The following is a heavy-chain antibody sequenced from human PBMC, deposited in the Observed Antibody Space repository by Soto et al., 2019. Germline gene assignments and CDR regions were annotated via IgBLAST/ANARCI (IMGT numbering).Heavy chain of an antibody. CDR1: GFTFTSSA. Sequence: SVKVSCKASGFTFTSSAVQWVRQARGQRLEWIGWIVVGSGNTNYAQKFQERVTITRDMSTSTAYMELSSLRSEDTAVYYCAGVVSSGWPFDYWGQGTLVTVSS. CDR2: IVVGSGNT. J-gene: IGHJ4*02. CDR3: AGVVSSGWPFDY. D-gene: IGHD6-19*01. V-gene: IGHV1-58*01.